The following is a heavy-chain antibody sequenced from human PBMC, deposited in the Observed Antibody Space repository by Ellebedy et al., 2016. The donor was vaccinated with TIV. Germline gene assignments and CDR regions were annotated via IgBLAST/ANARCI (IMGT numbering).Heavy chain of an antibody. V-gene: IGHV3-23*01. CDR1: GFTFSSYA. CDR3: TSPAVGHTTGCCRYYFDY. Sequence: GESLKISCVASGFTFSSYAMCWVRQAPGKGLEWVAGTGVSGATTYYADSVKGRFTISRDNSRNTMSLQMNSLRAEDTAVYYCTSPAVGHTTGCCRYYFDYWGLGTLVTVSS. D-gene: IGHD2/OR15-2a*01. CDR2: TGVSGATT. J-gene: IGHJ4*02.